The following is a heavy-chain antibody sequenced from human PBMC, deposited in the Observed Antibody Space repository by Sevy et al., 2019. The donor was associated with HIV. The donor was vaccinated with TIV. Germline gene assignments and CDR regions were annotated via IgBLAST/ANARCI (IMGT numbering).Heavy chain of an antibody. J-gene: IGHJ4*02. V-gene: IGHV3-23*01. CDR3: AKGIGPNDY. Sequence: GGSLRLSCAVSGFSFSGSAMTWVRQAPGKGLEWVSGINIRGDGTYYADSVRGRFTISRDISKNTLYLQMNNVRDEDTAVYYCAKGIGPNDYWGQGTLVTVSS. D-gene: IGHD2-21*01. CDR2: INIRGDGT. CDR1: GFSFSGSA.